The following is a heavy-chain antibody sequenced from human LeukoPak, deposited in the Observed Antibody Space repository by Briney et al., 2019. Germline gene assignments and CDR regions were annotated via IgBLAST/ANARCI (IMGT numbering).Heavy chain of an antibody. CDR3: ACRGLREYYFDH. D-gene: IGHD5-12*01. V-gene: IGHV4-30-2*01. CDR1: GGSFISGGYS. CDR2: IYHSGST. Sequence: SETLSLTCAVSGGSFISGGYSWSWIRQPPGKGLEWIGYIYHSGSTYNNPSLESRVTISVDRSKNKFSLKLRSVTAADTAVYYCACRGLREYYFDHWGQGTLVTVSS. J-gene: IGHJ4*02.